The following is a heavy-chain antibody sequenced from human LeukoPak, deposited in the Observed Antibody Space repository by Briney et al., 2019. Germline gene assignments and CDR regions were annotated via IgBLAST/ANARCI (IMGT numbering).Heavy chain of an antibody. D-gene: IGHD3-22*01. J-gene: IGHJ6*02. CDR2: IYHSGST. V-gene: IGHV4-30-2*01. CDR3: ARGGLGGDSYYYDSSGYYYVRLRSSYYYGMDV. CDR1: GVSISSGGYS. Sequence: SETLSLTCAVSGVSISSGGYSWSWIRQPPGKGLEWVGYIYHSGSTYYNPSLKSRVTISVDRSKNQFSLKLSSVTAADTAVYYCARGGLGGDSYYYDSSGYYYVRLRSSYYYGMDVWGQGTTVTVSS.